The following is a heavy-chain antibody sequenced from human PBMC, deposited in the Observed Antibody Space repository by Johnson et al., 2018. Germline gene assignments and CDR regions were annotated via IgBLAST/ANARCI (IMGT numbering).Heavy chain of an antibody. Sequence: QVQLVESGGGVVQPGRSLRLSCAASGFTFSSYGMHWVRQAPGKGLEWVAVISYDGSNKYYADSVKGRFTISRDNSKKTLYLQMNSLRAEDTAVYYCAKAQWLLSQHDACDIWGQGTMVTVSS. D-gene: IGHD3-3*01. J-gene: IGHJ3*02. CDR3: AKAQWLLSQHDACDI. CDR2: ISYDGSNK. CDR1: GFTFSSYG. V-gene: IGHV3-30*18.